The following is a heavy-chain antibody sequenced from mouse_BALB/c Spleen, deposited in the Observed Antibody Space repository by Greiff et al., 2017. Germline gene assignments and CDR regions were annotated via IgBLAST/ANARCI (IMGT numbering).Heavy chain of an antibody. J-gene: IGHJ3*01. CDR1: GYAFTSYT. D-gene: IGHD2-1*01. CDR2: IDPYNGGT. CDR3: ARYGGNYGRGFAY. Sequence: EVQLQQSGPELVKPGASVKVSCKASGYAFTSYTMYWVKQSHGKSLEWIGYIDPYNGGTSYNQKFKGKATLTVDKSSSTAYMHLNSLTSEDSAVYYCARYGGNYGRGFAYWGQGTLVTVSA. V-gene: IGHV1S135*01.